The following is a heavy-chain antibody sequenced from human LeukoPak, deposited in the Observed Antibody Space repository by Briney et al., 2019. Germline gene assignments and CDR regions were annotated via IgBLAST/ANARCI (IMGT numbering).Heavy chain of an antibody. V-gene: IGHV3-23*01. Sequence: PGGSLRLSCAASGFTFSSYAMNWVRQAPGKGLEWVSAISGSGCSTYYADSVKGRFTISRDNSKNTLYLQMNRLRVEDTAVYYCARKEVQIPLRYFDYWGQGSLVTASS. D-gene: IGHD3-9*01. CDR3: ARKEVQIPLRYFDY. CDR1: GFTFSSYA. CDR2: ISGSGCST. J-gene: IGHJ4*02.